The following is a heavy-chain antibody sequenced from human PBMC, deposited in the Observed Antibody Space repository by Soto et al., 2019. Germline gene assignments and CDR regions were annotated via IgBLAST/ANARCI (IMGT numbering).Heavy chain of an antibody. Sequence: GGSLRLSCAASGFPFSSYSVNWVRQAPGKGLEWVSYISSSSSTIYYADSVKGRFTISRDNAKNSLYLQMNSLRDEDTAVYYCAGERGPLNWFDPWGQGTLVTVSS. V-gene: IGHV3-48*02. CDR1: GFPFSSYS. CDR3: AGERGPLNWFDP. J-gene: IGHJ5*02. CDR2: ISSSSSTI.